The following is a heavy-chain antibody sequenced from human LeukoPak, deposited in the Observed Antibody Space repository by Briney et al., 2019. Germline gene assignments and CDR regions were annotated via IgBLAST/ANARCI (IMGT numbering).Heavy chain of an antibody. J-gene: IGHJ4*02. V-gene: IGHV4-34*01. D-gene: IGHD6-13*01. CDR2: IDHSGRT. Sequence: SETLSLTCAVYGGSFSGYYWSWIRQPPGRGLEWIGEIDHSGRTNSNASPKSRVTISVDMSKNQFSLRLSSVTAADTAVYYCARKSIAVAGRKPYDSWDQGSLVTVSS. CDR3: ARKSIAVAGRKPYDS. CDR1: GGSFSGYY.